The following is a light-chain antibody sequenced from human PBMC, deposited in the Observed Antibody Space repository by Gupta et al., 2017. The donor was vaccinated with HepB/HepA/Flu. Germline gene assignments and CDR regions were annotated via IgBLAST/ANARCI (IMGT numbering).Light chain of an antibody. V-gene: IGKV2-30*01. J-gene: IGKJ2*02. CDR3: KTGRHASCT. CDR2: YAS. CDR1: QSRLGRDGNTV. Sequence: DVVTTQSPLSLPVTLGQPASIPCRSSQSRLGRDGNTVWIWVKQRPGQSPRLLSEYASKRDSGGPDRGSGSGSGPDFTLSSSRVEDEDVWIYEGKTGRHASCTFGQGTKVEIK.